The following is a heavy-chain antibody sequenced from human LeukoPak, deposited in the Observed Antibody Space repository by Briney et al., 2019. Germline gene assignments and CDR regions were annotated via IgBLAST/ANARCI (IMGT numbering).Heavy chain of an antibody. V-gene: IGHV1-8*01. D-gene: IGHD1-26*01. CDR2: MNPNRGNT. CDR1: VCTFPSYD. CDR3: ARALPYARENWFEP. J-gene: IGHJ5*02. Sequence: AAVTVSCKSSVCTFPSYDINWLRPATGQGLAWMGWMNPNRGNTGYAQKFDGRVTITRNTSISTAYMELSSLRSEETAVYCCARALPYARENWFEPWGQGALVTFS.